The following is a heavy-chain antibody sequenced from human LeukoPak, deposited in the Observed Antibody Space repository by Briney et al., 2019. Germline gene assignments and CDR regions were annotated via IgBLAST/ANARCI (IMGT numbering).Heavy chain of an antibody. J-gene: IGHJ4*02. CDR3: ASRGRRRYYGSSGFSYY. CDR1: AFTFSDYY. V-gene: IGHV4-34*01. Sequence: LSCAASAFTFSDYYMSWIRQPPGKGLEWIGEINHSGSTNYNPSLKSRVTISVDTSKNQFSLKLSSVTVADTAVYYCASRGRRRYYGSSGFSYYWGQGTLVTVSS. D-gene: IGHD3-22*01. CDR2: INHSGST.